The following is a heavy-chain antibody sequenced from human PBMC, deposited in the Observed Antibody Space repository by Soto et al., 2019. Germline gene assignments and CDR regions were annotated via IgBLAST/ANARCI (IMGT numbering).Heavy chain of an antibody. D-gene: IGHD3-10*01. CDR1: GGIFSTYA. V-gene: IGHV1-69*01. Sequence: QVQLVQSGAEVTKPGSSVKVSCKASGGIFSTYAISWLRQAPGQGLEWMGGIIPIFGTPNYARRFQGRVTITADESTTTCYMELSRLKSEDKAVYYCARDRDDYGSGNYYDRIDFWGQGPLVTVSS. CDR3: ARDRDDYGSGNYYDRIDF. J-gene: IGHJ4*02. CDR2: IIPIFGTP.